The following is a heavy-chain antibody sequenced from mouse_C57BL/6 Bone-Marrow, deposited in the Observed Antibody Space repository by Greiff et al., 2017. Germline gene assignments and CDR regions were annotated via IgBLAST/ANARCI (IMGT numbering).Heavy chain of an antibody. CDR3: ARDHYYGSSLYYFDY. CDR2: IYPRSGNI. CDR1: GYTFTSYG. V-gene: IGHV1-81*01. Sequence: QVQLQQSGAELARPGASVKLSCKASGYTFTSYGISWVKQRTGQGLEWIGEIYPRSGNIYYTEKFKGQATLTADKSSSTAYMELRSLTSEDSAVNFCARDHYYGSSLYYFDYWGQGTTLTVSS. D-gene: IGHD1-1*01. J-gene: IGHJ2*01.